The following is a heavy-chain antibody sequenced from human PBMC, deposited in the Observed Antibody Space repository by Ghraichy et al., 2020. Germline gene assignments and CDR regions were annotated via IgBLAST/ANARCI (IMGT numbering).Heavy chain of an antibody. J-gene: IGHJ5*02. CDR3: ARQPLIVVVPAAQWGPYNWFDP. Sequence: SETLSLTCTVSGGSISSSSYYWGWIRQPPGKGLEWIGSIYYSGSTYYNPSLKSRVTISVDTSKNQFSLKLSSVTAADTAVYYCARQPLIVVVPAAQWGPYNWFDPWGQGTLVTVSS. CDR1: GGSISSSSYY. D-gene: IGHD2-2*01. V-gene: IGHV4-39*01. CDR2: IYYSGST.